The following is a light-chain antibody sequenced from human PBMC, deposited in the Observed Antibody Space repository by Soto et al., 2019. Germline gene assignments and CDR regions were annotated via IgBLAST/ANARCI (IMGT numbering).Light chain of an antibody. J-gene: IGLJ1*01. Sequence: QSALTQPPSASGSPGQSVTISCTGTSSDVGDYNYVSWYQQHPGKAPKLIIYEVSKRPSGVPDRFSGSKSGNTASLTVSGLQAEDEADYYCSSDASSNNYVFGTGTKVTVL. CDR1: SSDVGDYNY. CDR3: SSDASSNNYV. V-gene: IGLV2-8*01. CDR2: EVS.